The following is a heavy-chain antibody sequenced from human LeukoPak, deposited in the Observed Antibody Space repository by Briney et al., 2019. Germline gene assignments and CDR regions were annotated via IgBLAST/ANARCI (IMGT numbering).Heavy chain of an antibody. D-gene: IGHD3-3*01. CDR2: ISSSGSTI. CDR1: GFTFSSYE. V-gene: IGHV3-48*03. J-gene: IGHJ4*02. CDR3: ARDPTIFGVVTTYYFDY. Sequence: GGSLRLSCAASGFTFSSYEMNWVRQAPGKGLEWVSYISSSGSTIYYADSVKGRFTISRGNAKNSLYLQMNSLRAEDTAVYYCARDPTIFGVVTTYYFDYWGQGTLVTVSS.